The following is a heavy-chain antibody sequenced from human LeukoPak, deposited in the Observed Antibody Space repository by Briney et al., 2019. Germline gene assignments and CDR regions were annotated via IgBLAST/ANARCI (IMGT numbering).Heavy chain of an antibody. J-gene: IGHJ4*02. D-gene: IGHD6-6*01. CDR3: ARDWPYSSSSRPFDY. V-gene: IGHV3-48*01. CDR1: GFTFSAYS. CDR2: INNIGSVT. Sequence: GGSLRLSCAASGFTFSAYSLNWVRQAPGKGLEWVSYINNIGSVTHYADSVKGRFTISRDNAKNSVYLQMNSLRVEDTAVYYCARDWPYSSSSRPFDYWGQGTLVTVCS.